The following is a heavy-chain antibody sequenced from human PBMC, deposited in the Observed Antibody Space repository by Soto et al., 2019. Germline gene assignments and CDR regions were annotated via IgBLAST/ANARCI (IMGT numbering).Heavy chain of an antibody. CDR1: GATFKNNG. CDR2: IIPVFGTT. V-gene: IGHV1-69*13. CDR3: ARENGVAVSPILYYFDY. J-gene: IGHJ4*02. Sequence: ASVKVSCKAPGATFKNNGISWVRQAPGQGLEWMGGIIPVFGTTKYAQKFQGRLTITADESTSTAYMEMSSLRSEDTAVYYCARENGVAVSPILYYFDYWGKGTLVTVSS. D-gene: IGHD3-10*01.